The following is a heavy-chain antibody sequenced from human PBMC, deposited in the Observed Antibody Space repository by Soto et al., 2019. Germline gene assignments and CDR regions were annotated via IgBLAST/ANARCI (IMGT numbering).Heavy chain of an antibody. Sequence: GGSLRLSCAASGFTFSSYWMHWVRQAPGKGLVWVSHINNDGSSTTYADSVKGRFTISRDNAKNTLYLQMNSLRAEDTAVYYCAKNSPLSITMVRGVIMLAYWGQGTLVTVSS. V-gene: IGHV3-74*01. D-gene: IGHD3-10*01. CDR1: GFTFSSYW. CDR2: INNDGSST. CDR3: AKNSPLSITMVRGVIMLAY. J-gene: IGHJ4*02.